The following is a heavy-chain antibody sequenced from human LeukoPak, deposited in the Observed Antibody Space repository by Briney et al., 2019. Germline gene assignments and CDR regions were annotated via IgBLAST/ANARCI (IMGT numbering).Heavy chain of an antibody. CDR1: GYTFTGYY. CDR3: ARDLWQWQAHERGGGY. Sequence: GASVKVSCKASGYTFTGYYMHWVRQAPGQGLEWMGWINPNSGGTNYAQKFQGRVTMTRDTSISTAYMELSRLRSDDTAVYYCARDLWQWQAHERGGGYWGQGTLVTVSS. J-gene: IGHJ4*02. CDR2: INPNSGGT. V-gene: IGHV1-2*02. D-gene: IGHD6-19*01.